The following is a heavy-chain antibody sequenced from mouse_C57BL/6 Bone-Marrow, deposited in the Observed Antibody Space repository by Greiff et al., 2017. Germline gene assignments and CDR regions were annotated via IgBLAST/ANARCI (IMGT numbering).Heavy chain of an antibody. J-gene: IGHJ1*03. CDR2: IYIGNGYT. Sequence: EVKLQQSGAELVRPGSSVKMSCKTSGYTFTSYGINWVKQRPGQGLEWIGYIYIGNGYTEYNETFKGKATLTSDTSSSTAYMQLSSLTSEDSAIYFCARPNFYGSSYWWYFDVWGTGTTVTVSS. CDR1: GYTFTSYG. D-gene: IGHD1-1*01. CDR3: ARPNFYGSSYWWYFDV. V-gene: IGHV1-58*01.